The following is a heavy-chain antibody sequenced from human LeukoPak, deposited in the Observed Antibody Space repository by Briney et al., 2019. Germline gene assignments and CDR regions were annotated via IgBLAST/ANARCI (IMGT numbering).Heavy chain of an antibody. J-gene: IGHJ4*02. D-gene: IGHD2-15*01. V-gene: IGHV3-23*01. Sequence: GGSLRLSCAASGFTFSSYAMSWVRQAPGKGLEWVSAISASGGGTYDADSVKGRFIISRDNSKNTVYLQMNSLRAEDTAVYYCAKGPQRYCDGGSCYVDHWGQGTLVTVSS. CDR3: AKGPQRYCDGGSCYVDH. CDR1: GFTFSSYA. CDR2: ISASGGGT.